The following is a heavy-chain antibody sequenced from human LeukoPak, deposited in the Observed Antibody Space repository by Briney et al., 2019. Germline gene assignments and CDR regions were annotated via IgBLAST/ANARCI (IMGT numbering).Heavy chain of an antibody. CDR2: IYYSGST. J-gene: IGHJ4*02. CDR1: GGSISSYY. Sequence: SETLSLTSTVSGGSISSYYWSWIRQPPGKGLEWIGYIYYSGSTNYNPSLKSRVTISVDTSKNQFSLKLSSVTAADTAVYYCARRGWGSEDYWGQGTLVTVSS. V-gene: IGHV4-59*01. CDR3: ARRGWGSEDY. D-gene: IGHD7-27*01.